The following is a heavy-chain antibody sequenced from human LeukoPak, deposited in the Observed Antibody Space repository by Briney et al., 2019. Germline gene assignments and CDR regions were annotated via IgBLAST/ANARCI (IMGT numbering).Heavy chain of an antibody. Sequence: GASVKVSCKASGYNFDGSGIGWVRQAPGQGLEWMGWISAYNGDRNYSQNLQGRVTMTTDTSTSTAYMELRSLRSDDTAVYYCARVWGILRMGYWGQGTLVTVSS. J-gene: IGHJ4*02. CDR3: ARVWGILRMGY. D-gene: IGHD6-13*01. V-gene: IGHV1-18*01. CDR2: ISAYNGDR. CDR1: GYNFDGSG.